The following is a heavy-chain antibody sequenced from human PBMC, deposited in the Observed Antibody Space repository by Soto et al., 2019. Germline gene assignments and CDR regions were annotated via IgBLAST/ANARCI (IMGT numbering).Heavy chain of an antibody. V-gene: IGHV3-21*01. CDR2: ISSGSSYI. D-gene: IGHD3-10*01. CDR3: ARLGGFYGSRGHFDY. J-gene: IGHJ4*02. CDR1: RFTFSNYD. Sequence: PGGSLRLSCAASRFTFSNYDMNWVRQTPGKGLEWVSSISSGSSYIHYADSVRGRFTISRDNAKNTLDLQMNSLRADDTAVYYCARLGGFYGSRGHFDYWGQGTLVTVSS.